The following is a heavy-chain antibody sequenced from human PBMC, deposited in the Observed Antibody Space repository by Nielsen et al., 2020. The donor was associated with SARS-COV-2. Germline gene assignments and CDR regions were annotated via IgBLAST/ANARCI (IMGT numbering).Heavy chain of an antibody. CDR1: GFTFSSYA. V-gene: IGHV3-30*04. D-gene: IGHD5-24*01. CDR3: AKVGDTDGYANEY. CDR2: ISYDGIYK. Sequence: GGSLRLSCAASGFTFSSYAMHWVRQAPGKGLEWVAVISYDGIYKYHADSVKGRFTISRDNSENTLYLQMSSLRAEDTAMYYCAKVGDTDGYANEYWGQGTLVTVSS. J-gene: IGHJ4*02.